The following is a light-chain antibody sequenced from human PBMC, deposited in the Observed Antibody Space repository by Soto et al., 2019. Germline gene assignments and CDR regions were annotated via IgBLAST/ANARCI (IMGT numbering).Light chain of an antibody. V-gene: IGLV8-61*01. CDR1: SGSVSTRYY. J-gene: IGLJ3*02. CDR2: STS. Sequence: QAVVTQEPSFSVSPGGTVTLTCGVSSGSVSTRYYPSWYQQNPGQAPRTLIYSTSTRSSGVPDRFSGSIVGNKAALTISGAQADDESDYYCVLYMGSGIWVFGGGTNLTVL. CDR3: VLYMGSGIWV.